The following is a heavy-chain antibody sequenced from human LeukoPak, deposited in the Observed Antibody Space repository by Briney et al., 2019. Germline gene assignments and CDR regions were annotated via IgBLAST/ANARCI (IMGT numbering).Heavy chain of an antibody. CDR2: IKQDGSEK. V-gene: IGHV3-7*03. J-gene: IGHJ4*02. Sequence: GGSLRFSCAASGFTFSSYWMSWVRQAPGKGLEWVANIKQDGSEKYYVDSVKGRFTISRDNAKNSLFLQMNSLRAEDTAVYYCARRGNRLAGAGTDYWGQGTLVTVSS. CDR1: GFTFSSYW. D-gene: IGHD6-13*01. CDR3: ARRGNRLAGAGTDY.